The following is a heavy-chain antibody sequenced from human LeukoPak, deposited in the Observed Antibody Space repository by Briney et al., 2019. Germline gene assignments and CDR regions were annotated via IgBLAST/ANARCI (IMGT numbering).Heavy chain of an antibody. D-gene: IGHD6-19*01. Sequence: SETLFLTCTVSGGPISSSSYYWGWIRQPPGKGLEWIGCIYYSGSTYYNPTLKSRVTISVDTSKNQFSLKLSSVTAADTAVYYCARHEGTAVAEYYFAYWGQGTLVTVSS. J-gene: IGHJ4*02. CDR3: ARHEGTAVAEYYFAY. V-gene: IGHV4-39*01. CDR2: IYYSGST. CDR1: GGPISSSSYY.